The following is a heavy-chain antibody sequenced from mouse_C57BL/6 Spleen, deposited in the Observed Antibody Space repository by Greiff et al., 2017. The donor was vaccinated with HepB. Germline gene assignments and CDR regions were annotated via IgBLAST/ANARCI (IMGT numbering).Heavy chain of an antibody. D-gene: IGHD2-1*01. CDR2: INPNNGGT. CDR3: ASNYVGGFAY. V-gene: IGHV1-18*01. Sequence: EVQGVESGPELVKPGASVKIPCKASGYTFTDYNMDWVKQSHGKSLEWIGDINPNNGGTIYNQKFKGKATLTVDKSSSTAYMELRSLTSEDTAVYYCASNYVGGFAYWGQGTLVTVSA. CDR1: GYTFTDYN. J-gene: IGHJ3*01.